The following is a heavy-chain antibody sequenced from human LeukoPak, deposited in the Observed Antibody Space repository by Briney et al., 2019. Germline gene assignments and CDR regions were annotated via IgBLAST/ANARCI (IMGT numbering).Heavy chain of an antibody. Sequence: SETLSLTCTVSGDSISSSTFYWVWIRQPPGKGLEWIGYIYYSGSTNYNPFLKSRVTISVDTSKNQFSLKLSSVTAADTAVYYCARTYYYDSSGYYPPGYYYYMDVWGKGTTVTVSS. CDR3: ARTYYYDSSGYYPPGYYYYMDV. CDR2: IYYSGST. CDR1: GDSISSSTFY. J-gene: IGHJ6*03. V-gene: IGHV4-61*01. D-gene: IGHD3-22*01.